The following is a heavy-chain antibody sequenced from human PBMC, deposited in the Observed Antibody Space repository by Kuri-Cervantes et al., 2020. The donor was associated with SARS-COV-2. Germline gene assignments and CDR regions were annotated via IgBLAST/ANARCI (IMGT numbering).Heavy chain of an antibody. CDR3: ARVRSWDEYFDY. V-gene: IGHV3-7*01. D-gene: IGHD6-13*01. J-gene: IGHJ4*02. CDR1: GFTFSSYW. Sequence: GGSLRLSCAASGFTFSSYWMSWVRQAPGKGLEWVANIKQDGSEKYYVDSVKGRFTISRDNAKNSLYLPMDSLRVEDTAVYYCARVRSWDEYFDYWGQGTLVTVSS. CDR2: IKQDGSEK.